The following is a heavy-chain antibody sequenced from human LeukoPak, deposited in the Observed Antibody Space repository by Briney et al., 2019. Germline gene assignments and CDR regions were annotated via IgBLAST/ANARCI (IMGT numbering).Heavy chain of an antibody. Sequence: SETLSLTCTVSGGSISSYYWSWIRQPPGKGLEWIGYIYYSGSTNYNPSLKSRVTISVDTSKNPFSLKLSSVTAADTAVYYCARHGAGAARPLDYWGQGTLVTVSS. J-gene: IGHJ4*02. D-gene: IGHD6-6*01. CDR1: GGSISSYY. CDR3: ARHGAGAARPLDY. V-gene: IGHV4-59*08. CDR2: IYYSGST.